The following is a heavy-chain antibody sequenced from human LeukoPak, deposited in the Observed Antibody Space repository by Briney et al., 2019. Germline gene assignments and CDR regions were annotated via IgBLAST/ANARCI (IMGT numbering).Heavy chain of an antibody. CDR3: ATDNILTGYSPKY. V-gene: IGHV1-24*01. J-gene: IGHJ4*02. CDR1: GYTLTELS. D-gene: IGHD3-9*01. Sequence: ASVKVSWKVSGYTLTELSMHWVRQTPGKGLEWMGGFDPEDGETIFAQKFQGRVTMTEDTSTDTAYMELSSLRSEDSAVYYCATDNILTGYSPKYWGQGTLVTVSS. CDR2: FDPEDGET.